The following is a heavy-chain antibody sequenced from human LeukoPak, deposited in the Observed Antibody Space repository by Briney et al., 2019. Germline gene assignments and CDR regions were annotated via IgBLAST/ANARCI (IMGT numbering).Heavy chain of an antibody. CDR3: ARHEDTAMVVAPFAY. D-gene: IGHD5-18*01. CDR1: GGSISSYY. Sequence: PSETLSLTCTVSGGSISSYYWSWIRQPPGKGLEWIGYIYYSGSTNYNPSLKSRVIISVDTSKNQFSLKLSSVTAADTAVYYCARHEDTAMVVAPFAYWGQGTLVTVSS. CDR2: IYYSGST. J-gene: IGHJ4*02. V-gene: IGHV4-59*01.